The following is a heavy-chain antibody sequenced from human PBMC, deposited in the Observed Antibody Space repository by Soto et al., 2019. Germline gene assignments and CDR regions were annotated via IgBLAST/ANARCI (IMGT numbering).Heavy chain of an antibody. CDR2: ISWNSNTI. CDR3: AKDTGPN. Sequence: DVQLVESGGGLVQPGRSLRLSCAASGFTFDNYAMHWVRQAPGKGLEWVSGISWNSNTIAYADSVKGRFTISRDNAKNSLYLQRNSLRAADTAFYYCAKDTGPNWGQGTLVTVSS. CDR1: GFTFDNYA. V-gene: IGHV3-9*01. J-gene: IGHJ4*02.